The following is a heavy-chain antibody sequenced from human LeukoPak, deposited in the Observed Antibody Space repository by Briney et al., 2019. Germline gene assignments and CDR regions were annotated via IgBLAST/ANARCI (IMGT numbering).Heavy chain of an antibody. J-gene: IGHJ4*02. V-gene: IGHV2-5*02. CDR3: AHRLPPGIHFDY. D-gene: IGHD6-13*01. Sequence: SGPTLVKPTQTLTLTCTFSGFSLSTSGVGVGWIRQPPGKALEWLALIYWDDDRRYSPSLKSRLTITKDTSKNQVVLTMTNMDPVDTATYYCAHRLPPGIHFDYWGQGTLVTVSS. CDR2: IYWDDDR. CDR1: GFSLSTSGVG.